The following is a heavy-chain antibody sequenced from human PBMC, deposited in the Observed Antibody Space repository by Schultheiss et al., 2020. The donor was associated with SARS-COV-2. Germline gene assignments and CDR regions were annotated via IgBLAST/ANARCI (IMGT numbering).Heavy chain of an antibody. V-gene: IGHV2-5*02. CDR1: GFSLSTSGVG. CDR3: AHTVRYSSGWRWYYFDY. J-gene: IGHJ4*02. D-gene: IGHD6-19*01. CDR2: IYWDDDK. Sequence: SGPTLVKPTQTLTLTCTFSGFSLSTSGVGVGWIRQPPGKALEWLALIYWDDDKRYSPSLKSRLTITKDTSKNQVVLTMTNMDPVDTATYYCAHTVRYSSGWRWYYFDYWGQGTLVTVSS.